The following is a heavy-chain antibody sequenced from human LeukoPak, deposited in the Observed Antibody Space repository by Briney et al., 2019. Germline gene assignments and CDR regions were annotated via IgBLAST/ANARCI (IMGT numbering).Heavy chain of an antibody. Sequence: SETLSLTCAVYGGSFSGYYWSWIRQPPGKGLEWIGEINHSGSTNYNPSLKSRVTISVDTSKNQFSLKLSSVTAADTAVYYCARSPRGRLGEISPRDYWGQGTPVTVSS. CDR1: GGSFSGYY. CDR2: INHSGST. V-gene: IGHV4-34*01. J-gene: IGHJ4*02. D-gene: IGHD3-16*02. CDR3: ARSPRGRLGEISPRDY.